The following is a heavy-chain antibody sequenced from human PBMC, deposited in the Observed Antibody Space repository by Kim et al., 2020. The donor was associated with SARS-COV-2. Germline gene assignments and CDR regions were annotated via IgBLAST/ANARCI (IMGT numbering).Heavy chain of an antibody. CDR2: INPSGGST. D-gene: IGHD3-10*01. CDR1: GYTFTSYY. V-gene: IGHV1-46*01. J-gene: IGHJ6*02. CDR3: ARGYGSGSLYYYYGMDV. Sequence: ASVKVSCKASGYTFTSYYMHWVRQAPGQGLEWMGIINPSGGSTSYAQKFQGRVTMTRDTSTSTFYMELSSLRSEDTAVYYCARGYGSGSLYYYYGMDVWGQGTTVTVSS.